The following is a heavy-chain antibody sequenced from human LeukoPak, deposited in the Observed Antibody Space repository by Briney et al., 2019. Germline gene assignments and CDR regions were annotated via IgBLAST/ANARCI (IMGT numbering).Heavy chain of an antibody. CDR3: ARGDNSGWRNVYYLDY. D-gene: IGHD6-19*01. V-gene: IGHV3-21*01. CDR1: GFTFSSYS. CDR2: ISSSSSYI. Sequence: PGGSLRLSCAASGFTFSSYSMNWVRQAPGKGLEWVSSISSSSSYIYYADSVKGRFTISRDNAKNSLYLQMNSLRAEDTAVYYCARGDNSGWRNVYYLDYWGQGTLVTVSS. J-gene: IGHJ4*02.